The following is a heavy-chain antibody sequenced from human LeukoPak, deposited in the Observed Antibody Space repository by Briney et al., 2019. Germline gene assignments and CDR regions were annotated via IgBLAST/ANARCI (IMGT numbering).Heavy chain of an antibody. Sequence: SETLSLTGAVYGGSFSGYYWSWIRQPPGKGLEWIGEINHSGSTNYNPSLKSRVTISVDTSKNQFSLKLSSVTAADTAVYYCARGDAFDIWGQGTMVTVSS. CDR1: GGSFSGYY. CDR2: INHSGST. V-gene: IGHV4-34*01. CDR3: ARGDAFDI. J-gene: IGHJ3*02.